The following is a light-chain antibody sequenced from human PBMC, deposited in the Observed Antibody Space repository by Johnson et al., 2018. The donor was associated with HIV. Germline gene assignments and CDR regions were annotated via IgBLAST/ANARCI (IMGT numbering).Light chain of an antibody. CDR2: ENN. V-gene: IGLV1-51*02. Sequence: VLTQPPSVSAAPGQKVTISCSGSSSNIGNSYVSWYQQLPGTAPKLLIYENNKRPSGIPDRFSGSKSGTSATLGITGLQTGDEADYYCGTWDSSLRVGFFGTGTKVTVL. CDR3: GTWDSSLRVGF. J-gene: IGLJ1*01. CDR1: SSNIGNSY.